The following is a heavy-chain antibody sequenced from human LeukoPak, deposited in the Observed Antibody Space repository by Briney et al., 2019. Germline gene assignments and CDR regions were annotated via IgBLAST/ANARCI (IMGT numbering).Heavy chain of an antibody. CDR3: ARLATVGTLKYYAMDI. Sequence: SETLSLTCSVSGASISSYYWTWIRQPPGKGLEWIGFVNTNGGTSYNPSLKSRVAISLNTSRNQVSLRVSSVTAADTAVYFCARLATVGTLKYYAMDIWGQGTTVTVS. J-gene: IGHJ6*02. CDR1: GASISSYY. CDR2: VNTNGGT. D-gene: IGHD2-15*01. V-gene: IGHV4-4*08.